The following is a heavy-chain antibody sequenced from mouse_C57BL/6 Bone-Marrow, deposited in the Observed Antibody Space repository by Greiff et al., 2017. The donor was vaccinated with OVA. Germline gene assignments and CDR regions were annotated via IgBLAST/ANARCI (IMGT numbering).Heavy chain of an antibody. CDR1: GYTFTDYY. CDR2: INPNNGGT. V-gene: IGHV1-26*01. D-gene: IGHD2-4*01. Sequence: EVQLQQSGPELVKPGASVKISCKASGYTFTDYYMNWVKQSHGKSLEWLGDINPNNGGTSYNQKFKGKATLTVDKSSSTAYMEHRSLTSEDSAVYYCARFDDYDGDFDYWGQGTTLTVSS. CDR3: ARFDDYDGDFDY. J-gene: IGHJ2*01.